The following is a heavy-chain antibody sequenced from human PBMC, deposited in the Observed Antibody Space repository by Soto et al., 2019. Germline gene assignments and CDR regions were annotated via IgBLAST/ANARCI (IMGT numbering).Heavy chain of an antibody. CDR2: IHHSGAT. CDR1: CDSITGDNW. J-gene: IGHJ6*02. Sequence: QVQLQESGPGLVQPSGTLSLTCAVSCDSITGDNWWSWVRQPPGKGLEWIGEIHHSGATNYNPSLKSPGTIAGDKSKNQFSLKLNSVTAADTAMFYCATQGFYRMGVWGRGTTVTVSS. V-gene: IGHV4-4*02. CDR3: ATQGFYRMGV.